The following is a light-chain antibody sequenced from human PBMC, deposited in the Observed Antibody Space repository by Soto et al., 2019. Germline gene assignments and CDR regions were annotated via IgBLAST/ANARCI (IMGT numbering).Light chain of an antibody. CDR2: DAS. Sequence: EIVMAHFAATLSVSPGERATLSCRASQSVSNNLAWYQQKPGQAPRLLIYDASTRATGIPARFSGSASGTEFTLIISSLQSEDFAVYYCEQYKYWPSRFGQGTKVDI. J-gene: IGKJ1*01. V-gene: IGKV3-15*01. CDR1: QSVSNN. CDR3: EQYKYWPSR.